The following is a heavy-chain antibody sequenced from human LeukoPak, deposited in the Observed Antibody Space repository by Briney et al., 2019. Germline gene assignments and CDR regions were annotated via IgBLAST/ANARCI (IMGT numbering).Heavy chain of an antibody. Sequence: SETLSLTCTVSAGSIYSYYWSWIRQPPGKGLEWIGYIYDTGSTNCNPSLKSRVTISVDTSQNQFSLRLSSVTAADTAVYYCARGRYVTTRGGAAAGFLDYWGQGTLVTVST. J-gene: IGHJ4*02. D-gene: IGHD6-13*01. CDR2: IYDTGST. CDR1: AGSIYSYY. CDR3: ARGRYVTTRGGAAAGFLDY. V-gene: IGHV4-59*12.